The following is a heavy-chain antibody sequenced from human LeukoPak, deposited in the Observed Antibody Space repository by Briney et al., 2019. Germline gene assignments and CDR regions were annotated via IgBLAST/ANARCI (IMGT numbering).Heavy chain of an antibody. V-gene: IGHV3-23*01. CDR1: GFTFSSYA. Sequence: PGGSLRLSCAASGFTFSSYAMSWVRQAPGKGLEWVSAISGRGGSTYYADSVKGRFTISRDNSKNTLYLQMNSLRAEDTAVYYCAKGPYYYGSGSYLYYWGQGTLVTVSS. CDR2: ISGRGGST. J-gene: IGHJ4*02. CDR3: AKGPYYYGSGSYLYY. D-gene: IGHD3-10*01.